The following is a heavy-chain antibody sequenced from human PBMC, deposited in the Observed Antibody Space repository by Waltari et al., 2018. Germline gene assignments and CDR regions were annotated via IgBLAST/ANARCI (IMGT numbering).Heavy chain of an antibody. Sequence: QVQLVQSGAEVKKPGASVKVSCKASGYTFTSYGISWVRQAPGQGLGWMGWSSAYNGNTNYAQKLQGRVTMTTDTSTSTAYMELRSLRSDDTAVDYCARGLAGGPYYYGSGPWGQGTLVTVSS. CDR1: GYTFTSYG. D-gene: IGHD3-10*01. J-gene: IGHJ5*02. V-gene: IGHV1-18*01. CDR2: SSAYNGNT. CDR3: ARGLAGGPYYYGSGP.